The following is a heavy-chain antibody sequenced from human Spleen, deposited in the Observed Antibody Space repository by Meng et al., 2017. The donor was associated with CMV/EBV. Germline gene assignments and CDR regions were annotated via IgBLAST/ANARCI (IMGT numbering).Heavy chain of an antibody. J-gene: IGHJ4*02. Sequence: SETLSLTCTVSGGSVFSGSYYWSWIRQPPGKGLEWIGYIYFNGSTHYYPSLKSRVTISVDTSKKHFSLKLTLRSLTAADTAVYYCARGSTWWSGCSWDYWGQGTLVTVSS. CDR2: IYFNGST. CDR3: ARGSTWWSGCSWDY. V-gene: IGHV4-61*03. D-gene: IGHD3-3*01. CDR1: GGSVFSGSYY.